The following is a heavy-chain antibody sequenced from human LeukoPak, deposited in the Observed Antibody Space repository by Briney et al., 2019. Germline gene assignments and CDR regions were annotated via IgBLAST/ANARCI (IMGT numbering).Heavy chain of an antibody. Sequence: GGSLRLSCAASGFTFSIYEMNWVRQAPGKELEWVSYISTSAITRYYADSVRGRFTISRDNDKNSLYLQMNSLRAEDTAVYYCARARILTGYYFDYWGQGTLVTVSS. J-gene: IGHJ4*02. D-gene: IGHD3-9*01. CDR3: ARARILTGYYFDY. V-gene: IGHV3-48*03. CDR2: ISTSAITR. CDR1: GFTFSIYE.